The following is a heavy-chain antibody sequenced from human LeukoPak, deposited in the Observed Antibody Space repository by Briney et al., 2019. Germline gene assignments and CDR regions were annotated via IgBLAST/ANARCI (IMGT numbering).Heavy chain of an antibody. J-gene: IGHJ4*02. CDR3: AHTMYYYDSSGYYHFDY. Sequence: ESGPTLVKPTQTLTLTCTFSGFSLSTSGVGVGWIRQPPGKALEWLALIYWDDDKRYSPSLKSRLTITKDTSKNQVVLTMTNMDPVDTATYYCAHTMYYYDSSGYYHFDYWGQGTLVTVSS. CDR1: GFSLSTSGVG. D-gene: IGHD3-22*01. V-gene: IGHV2-5*02. CDR2: IYWDDDK.